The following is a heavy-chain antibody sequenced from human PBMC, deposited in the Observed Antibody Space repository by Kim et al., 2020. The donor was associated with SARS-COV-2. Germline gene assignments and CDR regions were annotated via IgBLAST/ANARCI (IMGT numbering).Heavy chain of an antibody. D-gene: IGHD4-17*01. Sequence: GGSLRLSCAASGFTFSSYAMSWVRQAPGKGLEWVSAISGSGGSTYYTDSVKGRFTISRDNSKNTLYLQMNSLRAEDTAVYYCAKDHGYGDYSWYYYGMDVWGQGTTVTVSS. CDR1: GFTFSSYA. CDR2: ISGSGGST. CDR3: AKDHGYGDYSWYYYGMDV. V-gene: IGHV3-23*01. J-gene: IGHJ6*02.